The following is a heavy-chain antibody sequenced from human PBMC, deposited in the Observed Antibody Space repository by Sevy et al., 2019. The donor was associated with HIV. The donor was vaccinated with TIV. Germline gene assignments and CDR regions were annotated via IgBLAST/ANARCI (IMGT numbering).Heavy chain of an antibody. J-gene: IGHJ4*02. CDR2: IYYSGST. CDR1: GGSISSYY. Sequence: SETLSLTCTVSGGSISSYYWSWIRQPPGKGLEWIGYIYYSGSTNYNPSLKSRVTISVDTSKNQFSLKLSSVTAADSAVYYCAQYSICWGGHYYFDYWGQGTLVTVSS. CDR3: AQYSICWGGHYYFDY. D-gene: IGHD6-13*01. V-gene: IGHV4-59*13.